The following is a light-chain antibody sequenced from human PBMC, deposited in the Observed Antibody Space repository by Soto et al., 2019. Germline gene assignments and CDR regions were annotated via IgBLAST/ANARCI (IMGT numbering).Light chain of an antibody. J-gene: IGKJ4*01. V-gene: IGKV1-5*03. CDR1: QSISSW. CDR3: QQYNTLPLT. CDR2: KAS. Sequence: DIQMTQSPSTLSASVGDRVTITCRASQSISSWLAWYQQKPGKAPKLLIYKASSLESGVPSRFSGSGSGTEFTLTISSLQPDEFATYYGQQYNTLPLTFGGGTKVEIK.